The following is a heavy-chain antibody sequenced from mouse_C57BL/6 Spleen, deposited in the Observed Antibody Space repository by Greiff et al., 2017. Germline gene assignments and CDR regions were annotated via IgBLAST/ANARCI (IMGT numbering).Heavy chain of an antibody. CDR2: IDPSDSYT. D-gene: IGHD4-1*01. Sequence: QVQLQQSGAELVMPGASVKLSCKASGYTFTSYWMHWVKQRPGQGLEWIGEIDPSDSYTNYNQKFKGKSTLTVDKSSSTAYMQLSSLTSEDSAVYYCARKGTGTFDYWGQGTTLTVSS. V-gene: IGHV1-69*01. CDR1: GYTFTSYW. CDR3: ARKGTGTFDY. J-gene: IGHJ2*01.